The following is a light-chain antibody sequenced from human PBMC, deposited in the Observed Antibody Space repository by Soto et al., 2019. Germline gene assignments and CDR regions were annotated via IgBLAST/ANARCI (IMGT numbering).Light chain of an antibody. CDR2: DAS. CDR3: QQYETFSGT. J-gene: IGKJ1*01. CDR1: QSISSE. Sequence: DIQMTQSPSTLSASVGDRVTITCRASQSISSELAWYQQKPGKAPKLLVYDASALPRGVPSRFSGSGSGTKFTLTIASLQPDDFATYYCQQYETFSGTFGPGTKVDIK. V-gene: IGKV1-5*01.